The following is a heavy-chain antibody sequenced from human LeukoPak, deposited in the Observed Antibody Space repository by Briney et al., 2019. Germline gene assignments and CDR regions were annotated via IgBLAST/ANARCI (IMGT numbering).Heavy chain of an antibody. V-gene: IGHV3-7*03. CDR1: GFTFSSYW. J-gene: IGHJ6*04. Sequence: GGSLRLSCAASGFTFSSYWMSWVRQAPGGGREWVANIKQDGSEKYYVDSVKGRFTISRDSAKNSLYLQMNSLRAEDTAVYYCARDFLAFTSIYGMDVWGKGTTVTVSS. CDR3: ARDFLAFTSIYGMDV. CDR2: IKQDGSEK.